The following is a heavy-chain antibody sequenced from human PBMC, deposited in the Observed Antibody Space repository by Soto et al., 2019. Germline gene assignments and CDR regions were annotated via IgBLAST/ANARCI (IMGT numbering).Heavy chain of an antibody. V-gene: IGHV6-1*01. J-gene: IGHJ5*02. CDR2: TYYKSKWYT. D-gene: IGHD6-6*01. Sequence: SQTLSLTCAISGDSVSSSSAAWNWISQSTSRCLEWLGRTYYKSKWYTDYAESVKSRITINPDTSKNQLSRQLNSVTPEDTDVYYCARAVSMAARPGDWFDPWGKGPLVTV. CDR3: ARAVSMAARPGDWFDP. CDR1: GDSVSSSSAA.